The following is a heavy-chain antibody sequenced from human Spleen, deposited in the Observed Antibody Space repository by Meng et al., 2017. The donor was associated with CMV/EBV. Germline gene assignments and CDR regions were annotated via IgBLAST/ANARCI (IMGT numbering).Heavy chain of an antibody. Sequence: GGSLRLSCAASGFTFSRHAMNWVRQAPGKGVEWVSTITGSSGGGDDTYYADSVKGRFTISRDNSKNTLYLQMNSLRADDTAVYYCAKLEVLRFLDWLPVDYWGQGTLVTVSS. D-gene: IGHD3-3*01. CDR2: ITGSSGGGDDT. CDR1: GFTFSRHA. J-gene: IGHJ4*02. V-gene: IGHV3-23*01. CDR3: AKLEVLRFLDWLPVDY.